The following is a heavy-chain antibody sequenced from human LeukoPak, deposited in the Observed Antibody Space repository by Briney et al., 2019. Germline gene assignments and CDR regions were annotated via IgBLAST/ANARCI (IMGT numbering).Heavy chain of an antibody. Sequence: ASVKVSCKASGYTFTSYGISWVRQAPGQGLEWMGWISAYNGNTNYAQKLQGRATMTTDTSTSTAYMELRSLRSDDTAVYYCAKDARGYCSKGACYSIDYWGQGTLVTVSS. CDR3: AKDARGYCSKGACYSIDY. CDR2: ISAYNGNT. V-gene: IGHV1-18*01. CDR1: GYTFTSYG. D-gene: IGHD2-8*01. J-gene: IGHJ4*02.